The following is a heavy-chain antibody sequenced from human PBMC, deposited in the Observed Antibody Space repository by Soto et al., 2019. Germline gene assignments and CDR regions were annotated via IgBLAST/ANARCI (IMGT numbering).Heavy chain of an antibody. D-gene: IGHD3-10*01. CDR1: GFMFSGFG. V-gene: IGHV3-30*18. CDR3: ANPSGYYFGLGSHDEASDM. Sequence: PGGSLRLSCAASGFMFSGFGMHWVRQAPGKGLQWVAGISKDGSKKYYADSVKGRFTISRDNSKKTLYLQMSSLRAEDTAVYYCANPSGYYFGLGSHDEASDMWGQGTGVTVSS. CDR2: ISKDGSKK. J-gene: IGHJ3*02.